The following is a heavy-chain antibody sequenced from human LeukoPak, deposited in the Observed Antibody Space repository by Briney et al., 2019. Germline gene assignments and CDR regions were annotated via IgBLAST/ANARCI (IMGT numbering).Heavy chain of an antibody. V-gene: IGHV3-64*01. CDR1: GITFSSYA. CDR2: IRSNGGST. D-gene: IGHD1-26*01. Sequence: GGSLRLSCEASGITFSSYAMHWVRQAPGKGLEYVSAIRSNGGSTYYANSVKGRLTISRDNSKNTLYLQMNSLRAEDTAVYYCAKDPRRGVGFVGATFDYWGQGTLVSVSS. CDR3: AKDPRRGVGFVGATFDY. J-gene: IGHJ4*02.